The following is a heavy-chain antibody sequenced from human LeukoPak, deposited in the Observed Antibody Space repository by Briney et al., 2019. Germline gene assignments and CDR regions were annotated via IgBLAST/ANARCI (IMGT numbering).Heavy chain of an antibody. CDR3: ARYAEYSYGFEGGYYYYYGMDV. CDR1: GYTFTGYY. D-gene: IGHD5-18*01. V-gene: IGHV1-2*02. CDR2: INPNSGGT. J-gene: IGHJ6*02. Sequence: ASVKVSCKASGYTFTGYYMHWVRQAPGQGLEWMGWINPNSGGTNYAQKFQGRVTMTRDTSISTAYMELSRLRSDDTAVYYCARYAEYSYGFEGGYYYYYGMDVWGQGTTVTVSS.